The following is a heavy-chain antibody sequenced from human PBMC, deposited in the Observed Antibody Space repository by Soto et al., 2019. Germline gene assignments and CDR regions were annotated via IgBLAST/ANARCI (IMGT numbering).Heavy chain of an antibody. Sequence: QVQLVQSGAEVKKPGASVKVSCKASGYTFTSYGISWVRQAPGQGLEWMGWISAYNGNTNYAQKLQGRVTMTTDTSTSTAYMELRSLRSDETAVYYCATSRGGNCSGGSCYSGAPYYYYYGMDVWGQGTTVTVSS. J-gene: IGHJ6*02. V-gene: IGHV1-18*01. D-gene: IGHD2-15*01. CDR2: ISAYNGNT. CDR1: GYTFTSYG. CDR3: ATSRGGNCSGGSCYSGAPYYYYYGMDV.